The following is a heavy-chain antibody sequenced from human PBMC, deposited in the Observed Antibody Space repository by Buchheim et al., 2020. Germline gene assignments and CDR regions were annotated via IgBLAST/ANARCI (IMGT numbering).Heavy chain of an antibody. CDR3: AKEIVGATVDS. J-gene: IGHJ4*02. CDR2: ISGSGGGT. V-gene: IGHV3-23*04. Sequence: VQLVESGGGVVQPGRSLRLSCAASGFIFSSYVMSWVRQAPGKGLEWVSGISGSGGGTYYADSVKGRFTISRDNSKNTLYLQMNSLRVEDTAVYYCAKEIVGATVDSWGQGTL. D-gene: IGHD1-26*01. CDR1: GFIFSSYV.